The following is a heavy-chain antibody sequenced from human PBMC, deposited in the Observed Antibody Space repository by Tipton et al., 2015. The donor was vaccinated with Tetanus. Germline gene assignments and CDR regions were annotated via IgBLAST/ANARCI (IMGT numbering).Heavy chain of an antibody. V-gene: IGHV4-59*01. CDR2: IYYTGST. J-gene: IGHJ6*02. Sequence: TLSLTCTVSGGSMNSYYWSWIRQPPGKGLEWIGYIYYTGSTNYNPSLKSGVTISLDTSKNQFSLKLTSVSAADTAVYYCARLTGHSMDVGDYYYFGMDVWGQGTKVTVSS. CDR1: GGSMNSYY. CDR3: ARLTGHSMDVGDYYYFGMDV. D-gene: IGHD2-21*01.